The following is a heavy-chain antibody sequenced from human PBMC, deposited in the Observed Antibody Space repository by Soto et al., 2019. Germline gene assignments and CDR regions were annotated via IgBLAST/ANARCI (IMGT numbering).Heavy chain of an antibody. CDR2: IRAYNGNT. CDR3: ASSISLGRYYFDY. CDR1: GYPFSIYC. Sequence: DPGKVCCNASGYPFSIYCIGCVRQAPGQGLEWMGWIRAYNGNTNYAQKLQGRVTMTTDTSTSTAYTELRSLRSDDTAVYYCASSISLGRYYFDYWGQGTLVTVSS. D-gene: IGHD3-3*02. V-gene: IGHV1-18*01. J-gene: IGHJ4*02.